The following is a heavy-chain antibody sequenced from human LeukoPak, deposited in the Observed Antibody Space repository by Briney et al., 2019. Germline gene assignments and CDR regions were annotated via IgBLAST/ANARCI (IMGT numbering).Heavy chain of an antibody. J-gene: IGHJ4*02. CDR2: IYHSGST. V-gene: IGHV4-59*08. CDR1: GGSISSNY. Sequence: PSETLSLTCTVSGGSISSNYWSWIRQPPEKGLEWIGYIYHSGSTNYNPSLKSRVTISIDTYKKQFSLKLSSVTAADMAVYYCARFYSTNWGWVDYWGQGTLVTVS. CDR3: ARFYSTNWGWVDY. D-gene: IGHD2-2*01.